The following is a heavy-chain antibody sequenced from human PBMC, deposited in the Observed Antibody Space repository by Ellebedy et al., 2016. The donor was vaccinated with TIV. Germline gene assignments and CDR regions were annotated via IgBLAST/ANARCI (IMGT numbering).Heavy chain of an antibody. CDR1: GYTFVDFG. Sequence: AASVKVSCKTSGYTFVDFGVSWVRHAPGQGLDWMGWISPYNSNTNYQEKFQGRVTMTSDTSTSTVFMELRSLTSDDTAIYYCARSSVTGTRGLDSWGQGTLVTVSS. D-gene: IGHD6-19*01. CDR2: ISPYNSNT. J-gene: IGHJ4*02. V-gene: IGHV1-18*01. CDR3: ARSSVTGTRGLDS.